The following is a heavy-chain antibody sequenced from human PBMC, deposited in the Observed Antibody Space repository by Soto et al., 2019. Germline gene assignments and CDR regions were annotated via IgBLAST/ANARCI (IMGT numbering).Heavy chain of an antibody. V-gene: IGHV2-5*02. CDR1: GFSLNTSGMG. CDR3: AHSPFGELLNRYGMDV. Sequence: QITLKESGPTLVQPTQTLTLTCTFSGFSLNTSGMGVASIRQPPGKALEWLALIYWADDKRYSPSLKSRLTGTQDTSKTQVVLRMTTMDPGDTGRYYCAHSPFGELLNRYGMDVGGQGTTVTVSS. J-gene: IGHJ6*02. D-gene: IGHD3-10*01. CDR2: IYWADDK.